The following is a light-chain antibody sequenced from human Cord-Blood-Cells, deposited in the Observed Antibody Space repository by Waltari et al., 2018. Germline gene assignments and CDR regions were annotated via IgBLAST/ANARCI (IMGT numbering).Light chain of an antibody. V-gene: IGLV2-23*01. CDR1: SSDVGGYNL. CDR3: CSYAGSSTWV. CDR2: EGS. J-gene: IGLJ3*02. Sequence: QSALTQPASVSGSPGQSITISCTGTSSDVGGYNLVSWYHQHPGKAPQLMIYEGSKRPSGVSNRFSGSKSGNTASLTISGLQAEDEADYYCCSYAGSSTWVFGGGTKLTVL.